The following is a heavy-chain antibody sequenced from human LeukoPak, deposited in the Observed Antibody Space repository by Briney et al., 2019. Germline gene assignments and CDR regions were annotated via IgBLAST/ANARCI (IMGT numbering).Heavy chain of an antibody. CDR2: IQPHGREK. CDR3: AKVLSSTSRLTPFDF. Sequence: GGSLRLSCAASGFTFSDYWMSWVRQAPGKGLEWVANIQPHGREKYFVDSVKDRFAISRDNAKNSLYLQMNSLGAEDTAVYYCAKVLSSTSRLTPFDFWGQGTLVTVSS. V-gene: IGHV3-7*01. D-gene: IGHD6-13*01. CDR1: GFTFSDYW. J-gene: IGHJ4*02.